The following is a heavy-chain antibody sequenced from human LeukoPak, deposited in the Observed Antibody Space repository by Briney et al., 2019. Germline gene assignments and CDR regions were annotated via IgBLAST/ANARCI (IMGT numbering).Heavy chain of an antibody. V-gene: IGHV1-8*01. Sequence: GASVKVSCKASGYTFTSFDINWVRQAPGQGLEWLGWMTPNSGQTGYAQKFQGRVTLTRDTSTSTAYMELSSLTSEDTAVYYCARNEYATGWFDHWGQGTVVTVSS. CDR3: ARNEYATGWFDH. CDR2: MTPNSGQT. J-gene: IGHJ5*02. D-gene: IGHD2-2*01. CDR1: GYTFTSFD.